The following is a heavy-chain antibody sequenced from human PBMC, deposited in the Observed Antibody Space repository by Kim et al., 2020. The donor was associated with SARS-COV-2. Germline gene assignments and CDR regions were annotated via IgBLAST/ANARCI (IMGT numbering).Heavy chain of an antibody. J-gene: IGHJ4*02. D-gene: IGHD1-1*01. Sequence: GGSLRLSCSGSGFTFSSHSLTWVRQAPGQGLEWLSYISYTGSPIFYAYSVKGRFTVSRDNAKNSVYLQMNRLSDEDTAVYYCAIYPSRNWLSFWRQGTL. CDR3: AIYPSRNWLSF. V-gene: IGHV3-48*02. CDR2: ISYTGSPI. CDR1: GFTFSSHS.